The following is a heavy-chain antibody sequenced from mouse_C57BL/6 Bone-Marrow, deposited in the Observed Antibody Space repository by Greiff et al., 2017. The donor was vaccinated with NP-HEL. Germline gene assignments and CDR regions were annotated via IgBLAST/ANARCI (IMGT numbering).Heavy chain of an antibody. CDR1: GFSLTSYG. Sequence: QVQLKQSGPGLVQPSQSLSITCTVSGFSLTSYGVHWVRQSPGKGLEWLGVIWSGGSTDNNAAFISRLSISKDNSKSQVFFKMNSLQADDTAIYYCASLYYGDWGQGTLVTVSA. D-gene: IGHD2-1*01. V-gene: IGHV2-2*01. J-gene: IGHJ3*01. CDR2: IWSGGST. CDR3: ASLYYGD.